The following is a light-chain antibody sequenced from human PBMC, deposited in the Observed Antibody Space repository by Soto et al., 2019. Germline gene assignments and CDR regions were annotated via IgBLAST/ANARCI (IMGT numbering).Light chain of an antibody. CDR1: QSVSSN. CDR3: QQSYSTPPT. J-gene: IGKJ4*01. Sequence: MTQSPGTLSVSPGERATLSCRASQSVSSNLAWYQQKPGQAPRLLISGASSRATGIPDRFSGSGSGTDFTLTISSLQPEDFATYYCQQSYSTPPTFGGGTKVDIK. V-gene: IGKV3D-15*01. CDR2: GAS.